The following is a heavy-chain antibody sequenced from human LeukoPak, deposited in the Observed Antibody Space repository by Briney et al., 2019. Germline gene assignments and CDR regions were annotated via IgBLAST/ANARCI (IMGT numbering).Heavy chain of an antibody. CDR1: GFTFGDYV. D-gene: IGHD6-19*01. J-gene: IGHJ4*02. CDR2: IRSKLYGGTT. CDR3: TRSSGYTSGWYFDY. V-gene: IGHV3-49*03. Sequence: PGRSLRLSCTTSGFTFGDYVMSWFRQAPGTGLQRVGFIRSKLYGGTTEYAASVRGRFTISRDDSKSIAYLQMNSLKTEDTAMYYCTRSSGYTSGWYFDYWGQGTPVTVSS.